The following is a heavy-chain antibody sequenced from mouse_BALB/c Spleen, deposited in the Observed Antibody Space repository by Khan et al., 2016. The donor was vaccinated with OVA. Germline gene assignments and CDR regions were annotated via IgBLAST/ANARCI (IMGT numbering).Heavy chain of an antibody. CDR1: GFTFSDYG. CDR3: ARGGKGGFAY. Sequence: EVELVESGGGLVQPGGSRKLSCAASGFTFSDYGMAWVRQAPGKGPEWVAFVRSLAYNFYYADTVTGRFTISRENAKNTQYLEMSSLRSEDTAMYYCARGGKGGFAYWGQGTLVTVSA. J-gene: IGHJ3*01. CDR2: VRSLAYNF. V-gene: IGHV5-15*02.